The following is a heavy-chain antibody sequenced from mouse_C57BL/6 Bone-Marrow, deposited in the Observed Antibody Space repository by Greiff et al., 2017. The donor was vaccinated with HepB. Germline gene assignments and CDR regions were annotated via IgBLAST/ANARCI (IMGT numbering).Heavy chain of an antibody. D-gene: IGHD1-1*01. CDR1: GYTFTSYW. CDR3: ASSSYVGWFAY. CDR2: IDPSDSEN. J-gene: IGHJ3*01. Sequence: QVQLQQPGAELVRPGSSVKLSCKASGYTFTSYWMHWVKQRPIQGLEWIGNIDPSDSENHYNQKFKDKATLTVDKSSSTAYMQLSSPTSEDSAVYYCASSSYVGWFAYWGQGTLVTVSA. V-gene: IGHV1-52*01.